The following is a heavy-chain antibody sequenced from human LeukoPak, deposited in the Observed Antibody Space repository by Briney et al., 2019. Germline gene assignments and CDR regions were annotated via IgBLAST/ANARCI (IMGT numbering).Heavy chain of an antibody. Sequence: PGGSLRLSCAAPGFTFSSYAMSWVRQAPGKGLEGVSAISGSGGSTYYADSVKGRFTISRDNSKNTLYLQMNSLRAEDTAVYYCAKVMDYYGSGSYFDYWGQGTLVTVSS. J-gene: IGHJ4*02. CDR3: AKVMDYYGSGSYFDY. CDR2: ISGSGGST. CDR1: GFTFSSYA. V-gene: IGHV3-23*01. D-gene: IGHD3-10*01.